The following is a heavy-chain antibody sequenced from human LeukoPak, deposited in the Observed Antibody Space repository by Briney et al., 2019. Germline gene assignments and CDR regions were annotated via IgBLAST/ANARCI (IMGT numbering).Heavy chain of an antibody. CDR2: IYYSGST. D-gene: IGHD3-9*01. CDR3: ARPGAGLRYFDWLF. CDR1: GGSISSSSYY. J-gene: IGHJ4*02. Sequence: PSETLSLTCTVSGGSISSSSYYWGWIRQPPGKGLEWIGSIYYSGSTYYNPPLKSRVTISVDTSKNQFSLKLSSVTAADTAVYYCARPGAGLRYFDWLFWGQGTLVTVSS. V-gene: IGHV4-39*01.